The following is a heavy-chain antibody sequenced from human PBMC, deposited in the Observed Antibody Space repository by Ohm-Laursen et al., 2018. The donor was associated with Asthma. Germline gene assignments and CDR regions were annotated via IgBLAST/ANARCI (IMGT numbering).Heavy chain of an antibody. D-gene: IGHD4-17*01. CDR3: AKDPYGAQIRGRFDY. Sequence: SETLSLTCPVSGGSISTYYWSWIRQPPGKGLEWIGYINYSGSTNYNPSLKSRVTVSVDTSNNQFSLKVNSVTAADTAVYYCAKDPYGAQIRGRFDYWGQGTLVTVSS. J-gene: IGHJ4*02. CDR1: GGSISTYY. CDR2: INYSGST. V-gene: IGHV4-59*01.